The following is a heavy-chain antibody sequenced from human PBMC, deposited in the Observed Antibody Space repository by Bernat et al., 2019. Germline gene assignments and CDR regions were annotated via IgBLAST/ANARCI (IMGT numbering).Heavy chain of an antibody. V-gene: IGHV3-33*01. J-gene: IGHJ5*02. CDR1: GITFSSYG. CDR3: ARGTWYSSSWYPSS. D-gene: IGHD6-13*01. Sequence: QVQLVESGGGVVQPGRSLRLSCAASGITFSSYGMHWVRQAPGKGLEWVAVIWYDGSNKYYADSVKGRFTISRDNSKNTLYLQMNSLRAEDTAMYYCARGTWYSSSWYPSSWGQGTLVTVSS. CDR2: IWYDGSNK.